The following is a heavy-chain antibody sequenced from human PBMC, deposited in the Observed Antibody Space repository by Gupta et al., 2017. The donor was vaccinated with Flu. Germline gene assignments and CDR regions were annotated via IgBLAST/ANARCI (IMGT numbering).Heavy chain of an antibody. Sequence: EVQLVESGGGLVQPGRSLRLSCAASGFPFDDYAMHWVRQAPGKGLEWVSGISWNSGSIGYADSVKGRFTISRDNAKNSLYLQMNSLRAEDTALYYCAKDRGSSGWLSLGYWGQGTLVTVSS. D-gene: IGHD6-19*01. J-gene: IGHJ4*02. V-gene: IGHV3-9*01. CDR1: GFPFDDYA. CDR2: ISWNSGSI. CDR3: AKDRGSSGWLSLGY.